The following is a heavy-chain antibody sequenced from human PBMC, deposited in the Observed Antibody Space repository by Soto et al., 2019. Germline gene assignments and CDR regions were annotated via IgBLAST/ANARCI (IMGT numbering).Heavy chain of an antibody. CDR3: ARHYGAFDP. J-gene: IGHJ5*02. D-gene: IGHD4-17*01. CDR2: VFYSGNT. Sequence: QLQLQESGPGLVKPSETLSLTCSVSGGSITSSGYYWGWIRQPPGKGLEWIGSVFYSGNTYHNPSLKSRVITSVDTSKNQFSLKLISVTAADTAVYYCARHYGAFDPWGQGTLVTVSS. V-gene: IGHV4-39*01. CDR1: GGSITSSGYY.